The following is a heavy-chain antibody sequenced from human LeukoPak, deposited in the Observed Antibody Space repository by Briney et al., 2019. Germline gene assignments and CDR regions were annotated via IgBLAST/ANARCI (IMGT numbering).Heavy chain of an antibody. D-gene: IGHD3-22*01. CDR1: GYTFTDYY. Sequence: ASVKVSCKASGYTFTDYYMHWVRRAPGQGLEWMGWINPNSGGTNFAQKFQGRLTMTRDTSISTAYMELSSLRSDDTAVYYCARETLEGLYYYDSSGYLDYWGQGTLVTVSS. V-gene: IGHV1-2*02. J-gene: IGHJ4*02. CDR2: INPNSGGT. CDR3: ARETLEGLYYYDSSGYLDY.